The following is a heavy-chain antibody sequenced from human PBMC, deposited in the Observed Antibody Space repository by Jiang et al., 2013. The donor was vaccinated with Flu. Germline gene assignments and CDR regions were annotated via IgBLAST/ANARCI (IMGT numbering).Heavy chain of an antibody. V-gene: IGHV4-39*01. CDR1: GGSISSSSYY. J-gene: IGHJ3*02. Sequence: GSGLVKPSETLSLTCTVSGGSISSSSYYWGWIRQPPGKGLEWIGSIYYSGSTYYNPSLKSRVTISVDTSKNQFSLKLSSVTAADTAVYYCARRGVGYCSGGSCSGDAFDIWGQGTMVTVSS. D-gene: IGHD2-15*01. CDR2: IYYSGST. CDR3: ARRGVGYCSGGSCSGDAFDI.